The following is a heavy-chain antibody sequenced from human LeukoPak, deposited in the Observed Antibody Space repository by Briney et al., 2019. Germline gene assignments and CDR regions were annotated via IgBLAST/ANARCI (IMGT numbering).Heavy chain of an antibody. J-gene: IGHJ6*02. CDR2: IHYSGST. Sequence: NSSETLSLTCTVSGASISSYYWSWIRQPPGKGLEWIGYIHYSGSTNYSPSLKSRVTISVDTSKNQVSLKLSSVTAADTAVYHCVRLDNSYPYGMDDWGQGTSVTVSS. CDR1: GASISSYY. CDR3: VRLDNSYPYGMDD. D-gene: IGHD2-2*03. V-gene: IGHV4-59*08.